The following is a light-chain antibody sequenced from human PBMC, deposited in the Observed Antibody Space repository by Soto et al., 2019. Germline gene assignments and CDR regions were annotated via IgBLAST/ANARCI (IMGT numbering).Light chain of an antibody. CDR3: AAWDDSLNGLV. Sequence: QSVLTQPPSASGTPGQRVTISCSGSSSNIGSNTVNWYQQLPKTAPKLLIYSNNQRPSGVPGRFSGSKSGTSASLAISGLQSEDEADFYCAAWDDSLNGLVFGGGTKLTVL. CDR2: SNN. CDR1: SSNIGSNT. J-gene: IGLJ2*01. V-gene: IGLV1-44*01.